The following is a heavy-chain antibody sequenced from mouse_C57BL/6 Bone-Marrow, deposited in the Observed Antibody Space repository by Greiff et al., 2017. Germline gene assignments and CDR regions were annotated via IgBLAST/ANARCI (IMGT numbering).Heavy chain of an antibody. CDR3: ARLHYGSSPFFDY. J-gene: IGHJ2*01. Sequence: EVKVVESGGGLVKPGGSLKLSCAASGFTFSDYGMHWVRQAPEKGLEWVAYISSGSSTIYYADTVKGRFTISRDNAKTTLFLQMTSLRSEDTAMYYCARLHYGSSPFFDYWGQGTTLTVSS. D-gene: IGHD1-1*01. V-gene: IGHV5-17*01. CDR2: ISSGSSTI. CDR1: GFTFSDYG.